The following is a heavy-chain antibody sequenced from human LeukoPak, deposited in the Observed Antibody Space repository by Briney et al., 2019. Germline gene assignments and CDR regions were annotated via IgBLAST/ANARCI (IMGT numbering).Heavy chain of an antibody. CDR3: ARVGVAGFRDGYNMY. CDR2: ISSDSTYI. CDR1: GFTFTSYS. V-gene: IGHV3-21*01. J-gene: IGHJ4*02. D-gene: IGHD5-24*01. Sequence: GGSLRLSCAASGFTFTSYSSTWVRQAPGKGLEWVSSISSDSTYIYYADSVKGRFTISRDNAKNSLYLQMNSLRAEDTAVYYCARVGVAGFRDGYNMYWGQGTLVTVSS.